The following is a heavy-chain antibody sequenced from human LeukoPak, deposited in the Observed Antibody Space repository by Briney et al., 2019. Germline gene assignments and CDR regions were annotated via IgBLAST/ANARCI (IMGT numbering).Heavy chain of an antibody. CDR3: AHRAQYNFGY. J-gene: IGHJ4*02. CDR1: RFSLTTSGVA. Sequence: SGPPLVKPTQTLTLTCTFSRFSLTTSGVAVGWIRQPPGKALEWLALIYGHDDKRYSPSLKSRLTITKDTSKNQVVRTMTNMDPVDTATYYCAHRAQYNFGYWGQGTLVTVSS. CDR2: IYGHDDK. D-gene: IGHD1-1*01. V-gene: IGHV2-5*01.